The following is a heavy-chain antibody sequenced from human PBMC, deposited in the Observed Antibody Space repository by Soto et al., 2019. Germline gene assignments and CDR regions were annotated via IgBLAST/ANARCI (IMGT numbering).Heavy chain of an antibody. CDR1: GFTFSDYY. CDR3: ARDFVSYGQSMGMDV. J-gene: IGHJ6*02. V-gene: IGHV3-11*05. Sequence: GGSLRLSCAASGFTFSDYYMSWIRQAPGKGLEWVSYISSSSSYTNYADSVKGRFTISRDNAKNSLYLQMNSLRAEDTAVYYCARDFVSYGQSMGMDVWGQGTTVTVSS. D-gene: IGHD5-18*01. CDR2: ISSSSSYT.